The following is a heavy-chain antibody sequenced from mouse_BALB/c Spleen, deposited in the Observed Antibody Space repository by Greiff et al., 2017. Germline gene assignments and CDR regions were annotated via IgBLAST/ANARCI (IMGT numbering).Heavy chain of an antibody. D-gene: IGHD2-14*01. CDR1: GYTFTSYY. CDR3: ARSGKSAYYRSYYAMDY. Sequence: VQLQQSGPELVKPGASVRISCKASGYTFTSYYIHWVKQRPGQGLEWIGWIYPGNVNTKYNEKFKGKATLTADKSSSTAYMQLSSLTSEDSAVYFCARSGKSAYYRSYYAMDYWGQGTSVTVSS. J-gene: IGHJ4*01. CDR2: IYPGNVNT. V-gene: IGHV1S56*01.